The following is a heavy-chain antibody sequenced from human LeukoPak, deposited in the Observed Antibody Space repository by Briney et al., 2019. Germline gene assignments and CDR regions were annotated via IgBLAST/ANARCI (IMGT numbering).Heavy chain of an antibody. Sequence: GASVKVSCKASGYTFTGYYMHWVRQAPGQGLEWMGWINPNSGGTNYAQKFQGRVTMTRDTYISTAYMELSRLRSDDTAVYYCARVAVPYYYDSSGYLTYFDYWGQGTLVTVSS. J-gene: IGHJ4*02. V-gene: IGHV1-2*02. D-gene: IGHD3-22*01. CDR1: GYTFTGYY. CDR3: ARVAVPYYYDSSGYLTYFDY. CDR2: INPNSGGT.